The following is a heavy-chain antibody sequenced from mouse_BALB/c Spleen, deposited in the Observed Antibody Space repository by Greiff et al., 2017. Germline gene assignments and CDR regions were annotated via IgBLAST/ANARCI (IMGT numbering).Heavy chain of an antibody. CDR3: AIPYYSAMDY. V-gene: IGHV1-20*02. CDR1: GYSFTGYF. Sequence: VQLQQSGPELVKPGASVKISCKASGYSFTGYFMNWVMQSHGKSLEWIGRINPYNGDTFYNQKFKGKATLTVDKSSSTAHMELRSLASEDSAVYYCAIPYYSAMDYWGQGTSVTVSS. J-gene: IGHJ4*01. CDR2: INPYNGDT. D-gene: IGHD2-10*01.